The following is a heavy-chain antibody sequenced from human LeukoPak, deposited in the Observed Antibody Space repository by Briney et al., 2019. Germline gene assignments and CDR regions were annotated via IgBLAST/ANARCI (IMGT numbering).Heavy chain of an antibody. D-gene: IGHD3-10*01. V-gene: IGHV3-74*01. J-gene: IGHJ4*02. CDR3: ARVVPPLYYFDY. Sequence: PGGSLRLSCAASGFTFSTYWMHWVRLAPGKGLVWVSRIKSDGSTNYADSVKGRFTISRDNAKNTVSLQMNSLRPEDTGVYFCARVVPPLYYFDYWGQGTLVTVSS. CDR1: GFTFSTYW. CDR2: IKSDGST.